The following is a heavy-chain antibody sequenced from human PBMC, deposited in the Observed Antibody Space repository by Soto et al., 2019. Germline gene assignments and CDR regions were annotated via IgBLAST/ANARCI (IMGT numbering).Heavy chain of an antibody. D-gene: IGHD3-10*01. CDR1: GFTFSSYW. J-gene: IGHJ6*03. V-gene: IGHV3-74*01. Sequence: GGSLRLSCAASGFTFSSYWMHWVRQAPGKGLVWVSRINNDGSSTSYADSVKGRFTISRDNAKNTLYLQMNSLRAEDTAVYYCAKGLWFGELPRYYYYYMDVWGKGTTVTVSS. CDR3: AKGLWFGELPRYYYYYMDV. CDR2: INNDGSST.